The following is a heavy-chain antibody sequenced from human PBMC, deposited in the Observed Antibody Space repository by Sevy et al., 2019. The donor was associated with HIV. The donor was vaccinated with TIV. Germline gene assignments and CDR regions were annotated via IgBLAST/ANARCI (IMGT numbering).Heavy chain of an antibody. J-gene: IGHJ5*02. D-gene: IGHD3-3*01. V-gene: IGHV4-4*07. CDR2: IYTSGST. CDR3: ARDLPETYYDFWSGYTIYYNWFDP. CDR1: GGSISSYY. Sequence: SETLSLTCTVSGGSISSYYWSWIRQPAGKGLEWIGRIYTSGSTNYNPSLKSRVTMSVDTSKNRFSLKLSSVTAADTAVYYCARDLPETYYDFWSGYTIYYNWFDPWGQGTLVTVSS.